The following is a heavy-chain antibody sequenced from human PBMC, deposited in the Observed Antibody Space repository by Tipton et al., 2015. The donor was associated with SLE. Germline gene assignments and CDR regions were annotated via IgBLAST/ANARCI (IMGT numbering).Heavy chain of an antibody. J-gene: IGHJ5*02. Sequence: TLSLTCAVYGGSFSGHYWSWIRQPPGKGLEWIGSIYHSGSTYYNPSLKSRVTISVDTSKNQFSLKLSSVTAADTAVYYCARGLYDFWSGYYNWFDPWGQGTLVTVSS. V-gene: IGHV4-34*01. CDR2: IYHSGST. CDR1: GGSFSGHY. D-gene: IGHD3-3*01. CDR3: ARGLYDFWSGYYNWFDP.